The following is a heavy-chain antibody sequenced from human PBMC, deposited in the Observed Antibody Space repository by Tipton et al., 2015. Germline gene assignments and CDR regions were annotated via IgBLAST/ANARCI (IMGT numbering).Heavy chain of an antibody. V-gene: IGHV3-15*01. J-gene: IGHJ4*02. CDR2: IKSKTYGGTI. Sequence: SLRLSCAASGFTFSTYAMSWVRQAPGKGLGWVGRIKSKTYGGTIDYAAPVKGRFTISTDDSKNTLYLQMNSLKAEDTAVYYCTTDPSPPGSGGNSDYWGQGTLVTVSS. CDR1: GFTFSTYA. CDR3: TTDPSPPGSGGNSDY. D-gene: IGHD4-23*01.